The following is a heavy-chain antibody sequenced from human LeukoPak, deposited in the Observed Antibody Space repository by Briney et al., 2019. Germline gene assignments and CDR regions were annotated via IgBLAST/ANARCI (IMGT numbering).Heavy chain of an antibody. J-gene: IGHJ4*02. Sequence: ASVKVSCKASGYTFTGYHMHWVRQAPGQGLEWMGWINHTSGGTNYAQKFQGRVTMPNDTSISPTYMELSRLRSDDTAVYYCARALSIAAADQLSHGYWGQGTLVTVSS. CDR2: INHTSGGT. V-gene: IGHV1-2*02. CDR3: ARALSIAAADQLSHGY. D-gene: IGHD6-13*01. CDR1: GYTFTGYH.